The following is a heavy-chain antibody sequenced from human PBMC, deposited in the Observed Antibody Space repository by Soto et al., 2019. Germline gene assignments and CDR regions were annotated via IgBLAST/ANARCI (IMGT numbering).Heavy chain of an antibody. Sequence: GGSVRLSCAASGFTLSDHYMDWVRQAPGKGLEWVGRTRNKAKSDTTEYAASVKGRFTISRDDSKNSLYLQMNSLKSEDTAVFYCVRAPALGSLYCRGVWGGGTRVTVSS. D-gene: IGHD3-10*01. CDR2: TRNKAKSDTT. CDR1: GFTLSDHY. V-gene: IGHV3-72*01. CDR3: VRAPALGSLYCRGV. J-gene: IGHJ6*04.